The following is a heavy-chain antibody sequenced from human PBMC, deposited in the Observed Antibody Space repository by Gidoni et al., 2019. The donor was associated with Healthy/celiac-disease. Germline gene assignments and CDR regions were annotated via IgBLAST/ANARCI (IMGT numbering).Heavy chain of an antibody. V-gene: IGHV4-4*02. Sequence: QVQLQESGPGLVKPSGTLSLTCAVSGGSISSSNWWSWVRQPPGQGLEWIGEIYHSGSTNYNQSLKSRVTRSVEKSKNQFSLKLSSVTAADTAVYYCARAGGWFDPWGQGTLVTVSS. CDR2: IYHSGST. J-gene: IGHJ5*02. CDR1: GGSISSSNW. CDR3: ARAGGWFDP.